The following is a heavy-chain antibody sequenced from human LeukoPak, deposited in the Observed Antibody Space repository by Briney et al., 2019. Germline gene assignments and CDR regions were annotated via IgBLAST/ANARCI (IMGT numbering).Heavy chain of an antibody. Sequence: SETLSLTCAVYGGSFSGYYWSWIRQPPGKGLEWIGEINHSGSTNYNPSLKSRVTISVDTSKNQFSLKLSPVTAADTAVYYCARGRGLESSSSSSWFDPWGQGTLVTVSS. D-gene: IGHD6-6*01. CDR1: GGSFSGYY. V-gene: IGHV4-34*01. CDR3: ARGRGLESSSSSSWFDP. J-gene: IGHJ5*02. CDR2: INHSGST.